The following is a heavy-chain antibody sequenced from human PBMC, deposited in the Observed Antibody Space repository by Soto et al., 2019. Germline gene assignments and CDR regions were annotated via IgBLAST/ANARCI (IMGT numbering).Heavy chain of an antibody. Sequence: ASVKVSCKASGYTFTGYYMHWVRQAPGQGLEWMGWINPNSGGTNYAQKFQGRVTMTRDTSISTAYMELSRLRSDDTAVYYCARDITGYDSSGYYYGFDYWGQGTLVTVSS. J-gene: IGHJ4*02. D-gene: IGHD3-22*01. CDR2: INPNSGGT. V-gene: IGHV1-2*02. CDR1: GYTFTGYY. CDR3: ARDITGYDSSGYYYGFDY.